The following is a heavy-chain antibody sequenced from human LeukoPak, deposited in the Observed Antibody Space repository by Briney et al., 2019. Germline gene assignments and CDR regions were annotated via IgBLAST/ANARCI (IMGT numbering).Heavy chain of an antibody. Sequence: PSETLSLTCTVSGGSISSYYWSWIRQPAGKGLEWIGRIYTSGSTNYNPSLKSRVTMSVDTSKNQFSLKLSSVTAADTAVYYCARRIAVAGRDAFDIWGQGTMVTVSS. CDR3: ARRIAVAGRDAFDI. D-gene: IGHD6-19*01. J-gene: IGHJ3*02. CDR1: GGSISSYY. V-gene: IGHV4-4*07. CDR2: IYTSGST.